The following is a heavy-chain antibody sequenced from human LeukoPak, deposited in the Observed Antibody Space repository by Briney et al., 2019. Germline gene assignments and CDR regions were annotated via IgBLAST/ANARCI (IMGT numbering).Heavy chain of an antibody. Sequence: SETLSLTCTVSGGSISSSSYYWGWIRQPPGKWLEWIGSIYYSGSTYYNPSLKSRVTISVDTSKNQFSLKLSSVTAADTAVYYCASPGVGAVAGTGLFFDYWGQGTLVTVSS. D-gene: IGHD6-19*01. CDR1: GGSISSSSYY. J-gene: IGHJ4*02. CDR3: ASPGVGAVAGTGLFFDY. CDR2: IYYSGST. V-gene: IGHV4-39*01.